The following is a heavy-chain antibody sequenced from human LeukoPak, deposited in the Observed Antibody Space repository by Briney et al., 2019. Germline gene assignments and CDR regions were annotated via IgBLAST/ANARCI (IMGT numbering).Heavy chain of an antibody. V-gene: IGHV2-5*01. CDR3: EHRQDGLGYCSSTSCGEGGFDI. D-gene: IGHD2-2*01. CDR2: IYWTDGK. J-gene: IGHJ3*02. CDR1: GFSLSTGGVG. Sequence: SGPTLVKPTQTLMLTCTFSGFSLSTGGVGVGWIRGPPVKVLEWLALIYWTDGKRYSPSPKSSLPITKDPSKNPVVPTITNMDRVHTATYSCEHRQDGLGYCSSTSCGEGGFDIWGHQTMVTVCS.